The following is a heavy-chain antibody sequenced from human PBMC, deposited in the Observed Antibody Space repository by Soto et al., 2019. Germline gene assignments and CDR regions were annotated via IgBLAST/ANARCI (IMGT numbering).Heavy chain of an antibody. J-gene: IGHJ5*02. CDR1: GGSISSSSYY. CDR3: ATALGYCTNGVCSDNWFDP. Sequence: GSLRLSCTVSGGSISSSSYYWGWIRQPPGKGLEWIGSIYYSGSTYYNPSLKSRVTISVDTSKNQFSLKLSSVTAADTAVYYCATALGYCTNGVCSDNWFDPWGQGTLVTVSS. CDR2: IYYSGST. V-gene: IGHV4-39*01. D-gene: IGHD2-8*01.